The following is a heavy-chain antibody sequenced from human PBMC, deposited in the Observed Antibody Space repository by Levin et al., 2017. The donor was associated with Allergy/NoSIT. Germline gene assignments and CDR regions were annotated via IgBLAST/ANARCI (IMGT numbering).Heavy chain of an antibody. CDR3: ARHGSGPSEVWYFDL. Sequence: GGSLRLSCKGSGYSFTSYWIGWVRQMPGKGLEWMGIIYPGDSDTRYSPSFQGQVTISADKSISTAYLQWSSLKASDTAMYYCARHGSGPSEVWYFDLWGRGTLVTVSS. CDR2: IYPGDSDT. V-gene: IGHV5-51*01. D-gene: IGHD5-12*01. CDR1: GYSFTSYW. J-gene: IGHJ2*01.